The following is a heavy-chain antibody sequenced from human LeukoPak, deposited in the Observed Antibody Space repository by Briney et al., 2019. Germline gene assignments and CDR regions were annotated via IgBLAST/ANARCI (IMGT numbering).Heavy chain of an antibody. V-gene: IGHV3-53*01. CDR2: LYSGGST. J-gene: IGHJ4*02. CDR3: ARGFSSSWGVFDY. CDR1: GFTVSSNY. Sequence: GGSLRLSCAASGFTVSSNYMSWVRQAPGKGLEWVSVLYSGGSTYYADSVKGRFTISRDNSKNTLYLQMNSLRAEDTAVYYCARGFSSSWGVFDYWGQGTLVTVSS. D-gene: IGHD6-13*01.